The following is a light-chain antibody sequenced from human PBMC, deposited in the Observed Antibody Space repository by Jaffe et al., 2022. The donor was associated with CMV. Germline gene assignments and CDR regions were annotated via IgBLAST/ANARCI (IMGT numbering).Light chain of an antibody. J-gene: IGKJ1*01. CDR3: QQYGSSTGT. CDR1: QGVRSNY. V-gene: IGKV3-20*01. Sequence: EIVLTQSPGTLSLSPGERATLSCRASQGVRSNYLAWYQQKPGQAPRLLIYGASNRATGIPDRFSGSGSGTDFTLTIRRLDPEDFAVYYCQQYGSSTGTFGQGTKVEIK. CDR2: GAS.